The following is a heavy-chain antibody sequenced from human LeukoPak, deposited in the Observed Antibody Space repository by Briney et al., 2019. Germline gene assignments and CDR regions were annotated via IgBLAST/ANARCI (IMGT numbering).Heavy chain of an antibody. CDR1: GFTFGSYS. J-gene: IGHJ4*02. D-gene: IGHD3-22*01. CDR3: ASSRYDSSGYYGIIAY. CDR2: ISSSSSYI. V-gene: IGHV3-21*01. Sequence: GGSLRLSCAASGFTFGSYSMNWVRQAPGKGLEWVSSISSSSSYIYYADSVKGRFTISRDNAKNSLYLQMNSLRAEDTAVYYCASSRYDSSGYYGIIAYWGQGTLVTVSS.